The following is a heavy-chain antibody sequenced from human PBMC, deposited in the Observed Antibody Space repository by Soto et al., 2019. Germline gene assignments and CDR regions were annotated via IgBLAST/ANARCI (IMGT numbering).Heavy chain of an antibody. V-gene: IGHV5-51*01. J-gene: IGHJ6*02. D-gene: IGHD6-13*01. CDR2: IYPGDSDT. CDR1: GYSFTGYW. Sequence: PVESLKISCKGSGYSFTGYWIGWVRQMPGKGLEWMGIIYPGDSDTRYSPSFQGQVTISADKSISTAYLQWSSLKASDTAMYYCARTAAAGKYYYGVDVWGQGTTVTVSS. CDR3: ARTAAAGKYYYGVDV.